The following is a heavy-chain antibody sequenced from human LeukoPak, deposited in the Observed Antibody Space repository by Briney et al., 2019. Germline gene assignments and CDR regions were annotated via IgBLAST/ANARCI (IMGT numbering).Heavy chain of an antibody. D-gene: IGHD3-10*01. CDR3: ATASLGLKNRMVRGVISQFDP. CDR1: GYTLTELS. J-gene: IGHJ5*02. Sequence: GASVKVSCKVSGYTLTELSMHWVRQAPGKGLEWMGGFDPEDGETIYAQKFQGRVTMTEDTSTDTAYMELSSLRSEDTAVYYCATASLGLKNRMVRGVISQFDPWGQGTLVTVSS. CDR2: FDPEDGET. V-gene: IGHV1-24*01.